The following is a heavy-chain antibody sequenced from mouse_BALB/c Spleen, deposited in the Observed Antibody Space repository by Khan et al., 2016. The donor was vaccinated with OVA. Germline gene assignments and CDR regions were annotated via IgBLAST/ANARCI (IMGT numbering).Heavy chain of an antibody. J-gene: IGHJ3*01. CDR2: ISTGGHYT. CDR1: GFTFSTYG. D-gene: IGHD1-1*01. CDR3: ARLAYYYDSEGFAY. Sequence: EVQLVETGGDLVEPGGSLKLSCAASGFTFSTYGMSWVRQTPDKRLEWVATISTGGHYTYYPDSVRGRFPISRDNAKNHLYLQMTSLKSEDTARFYCARLAYYYDSEGFAYWGQGTLVTVSA. V-gene: IGHV5-6*01.